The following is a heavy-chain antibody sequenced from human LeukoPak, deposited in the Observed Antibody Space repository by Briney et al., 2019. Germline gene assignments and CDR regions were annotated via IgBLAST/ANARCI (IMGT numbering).Heavy chain of an antibody. J-gene: IGHJ4*02. D-gene: IGHD3-22*01. V-gene: IGHV4-61*02. CDR3: ARDRYYDATGQVDY. CDR2: IYTSGST. Sequence: SETLSLTCTVSGGSISSGSYYWSWIRQPAGKGLEWIGRIYTSGSTNYNPSLKSRVTISVDTSKNQFSLKLSSVTAADTAVYYCARDRYYDATGQVDYWGQGTLVTVSS. CDR1: GGSISSGSYY.